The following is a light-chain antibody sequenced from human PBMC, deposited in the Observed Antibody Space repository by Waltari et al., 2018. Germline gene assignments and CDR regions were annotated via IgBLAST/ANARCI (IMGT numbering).Light chain of an antibody. CDR1: QVISSY. Sequence: DIQLTQSPSLLSTSVGDRVTITCRSSQVISSYLAWYQQKPGKVPKLLIYAASTLQSGVPSRFSGRGFGTEFTLTISSLQPEDFATYYCQQVDSYPFTFGPGTKVDL. V-gene: IGKV1-9*01. CDR3: QQVDSYPFT. J-gene: IGKJ3*01. CDR2: AAS.